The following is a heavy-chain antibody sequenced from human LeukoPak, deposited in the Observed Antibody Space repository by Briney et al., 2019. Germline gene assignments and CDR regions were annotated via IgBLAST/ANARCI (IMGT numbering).Heavy chain of an antibody. CDR1: GGTFSSYA. D-gene: IGHD5-12*01. V-gene: IGHV1-69*13. J-gene: IGHJ5*02. Sequence: SVKVSCKASGGTFSSYAISWVRQAPGQGLEWMGGIIPIFGTANHAQKFQGRVTITADESTSTAYMELSSLRSEDTAVYYCARDLASGYDYMKEGGLWFDPWGQGTLVTVSS. CDR2: IIPIFGTA. CDR3: ARDLASGYDYMKEGGLWFDP.